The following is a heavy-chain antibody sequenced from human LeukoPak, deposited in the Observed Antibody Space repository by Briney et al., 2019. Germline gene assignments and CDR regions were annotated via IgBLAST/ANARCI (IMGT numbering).Heavy chain of an antibody. V-gene: IGHV1-2*06. D-gene: IGHD2-15*01. CDR2: INPNSGGT. J-gene: IGHJ5*02. CDR1: GYTFTGYY. CDR3: ASRLMVAATCFDP. Sequence: ASVKVSCKASGYTFTGYYMHWVRQAPGQGLEWVGRINPNSGGTNYAQRFQGRVTMTRDTSISTAYMELSRLRSDDTAVYYCASRLMVAATCFDPWGQGTLVTVSS.